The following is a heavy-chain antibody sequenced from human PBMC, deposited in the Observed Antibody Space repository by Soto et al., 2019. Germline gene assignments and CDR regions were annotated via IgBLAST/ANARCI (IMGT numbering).Heavy chain of an antibody. V-gene: IGHV1-46*03. CDR2: INPNGGST. CDR1: GYSFTSQY. CDR3: GREKGLRPGGGGTEPLDI. Sequence: QVQLVQSGAEVKKPGASVKISCEASGYSFTSQYVHWVRQAPGQGLEWMGIINPNGGSTTYAQKFQGQAPQARGPAPDTCFMGAGSPEFGGTAGYLWGREKGLRPGGGGTEPLDIWGQGTMVTVAS. J-gene: IGHJ3*02. D-gene: IGHD3-16*01.